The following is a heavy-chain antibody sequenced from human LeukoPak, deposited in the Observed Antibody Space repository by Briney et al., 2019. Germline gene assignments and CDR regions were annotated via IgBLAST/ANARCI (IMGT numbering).Heavy chain of an antibody. V-gene: IGHV4-39*01. J-gene: IGHJ4*02. D-gene: IGHD3-22*01. CDR1: GGSISSSSYY. CDR3: ARPGSYDSSGYYSD. Sequence: PSETLSLTCTVSGGSISSSSYYWGWLRQPPGKGLEWIGSIYYSGSTYYNPSLKSRVTISVDTSKNQFSLKLSSVTAADTAVYYCARPGSYDSSGYYSDWGQGTLVTVSS. CDR2: IYYSGST.